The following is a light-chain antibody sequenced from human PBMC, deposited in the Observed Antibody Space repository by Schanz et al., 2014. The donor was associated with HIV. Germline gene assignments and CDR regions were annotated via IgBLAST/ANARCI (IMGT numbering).Light chain of an antibody. J-gene: IGLJ2*01. CDR3: QSFDRTMRGLV. V-gene: IGLV2-14*03. CDR1: SGDVGSYNY. Sequence: QSALTQPASVSGSPGQSISISCTGTSGDVGSYNYVSWYQQHPGKAPKLMIYDVSNRPSGVSSRFSGSKSGNTASLTISGLQAEDEADYYCQSFDRTMRGLVFGGGTKLTVL. CDR2: DVS.